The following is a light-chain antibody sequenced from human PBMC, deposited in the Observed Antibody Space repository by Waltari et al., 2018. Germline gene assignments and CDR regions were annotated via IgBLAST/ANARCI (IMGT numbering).Light chain of an antibody. Sequence: QSVLTQPPSASGTPGQRVTISCSGSSSTIGSNYVYWYQQLPGTAPKLLIYRNNQRPSGVPDRFSGSKSGTSASLAISGRRSEDEADYYCAAWDDSVWVFGGGTKMTVL. CDR2: RNN. CDR1: SSTIGSNY. J-gene: IGLJ3*02. V-gene: IGLV1-47*01. CDR3: AAWDDSVWV.